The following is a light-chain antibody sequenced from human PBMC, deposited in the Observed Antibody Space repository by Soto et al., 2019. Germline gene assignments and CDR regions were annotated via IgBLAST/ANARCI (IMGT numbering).Light chain of an antibody. J-gene: IGKJ2*01. V-gene: IGKV1-5*03. Sequence: DIQMTQSPSTLSASVGDRVTITCRASQSINNWLAWYQQKPGKAPKLLIYKASTLQSGVPSRFSGSGSGADFTLTISGLQPDDFGTYYCQQYTSYYTFGQGTQLEIK. CDR1: QSINNW. CDR2: KAS. CDR3: QQYTSYYT.